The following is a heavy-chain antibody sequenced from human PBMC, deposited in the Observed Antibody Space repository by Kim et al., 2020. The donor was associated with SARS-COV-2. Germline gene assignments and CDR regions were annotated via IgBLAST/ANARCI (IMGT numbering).Heavy chain of an antibody. V-gene: IGHV3-30*01. CDR3: ARDDYEYVWGSYRRDY. J-gene: IGHJ4*02. D-gene: IGHD3-16*02. Sequence: DTVKGRFTISRDNSKNTLYLQMNSLRAEDTAVYYCARDDYEYVWGSYRRDYWGQGTLVTVSS.